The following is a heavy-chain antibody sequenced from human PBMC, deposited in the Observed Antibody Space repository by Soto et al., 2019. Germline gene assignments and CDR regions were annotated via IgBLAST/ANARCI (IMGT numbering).Heavy chain of an antibody. Sequence: SQTLSLTCAISGDSVSSNSAAWNWIRQSPSRGLEWLGRTYYRSRWYNDYAVSVRSRITVNADTSKNQFSLHLNSVTPEDTAVYYLAVTSSLQWYYMDFWDTGTTVTVSS. V-gene: IGHV6-1*01. CDR1: GDSVSSNSAA. J-gene: IGHJ6*03. CDR3: AVTSSLQWYYMDF. CDR2: TYYRSRWYN. D-gene: IGHD4-4*01.